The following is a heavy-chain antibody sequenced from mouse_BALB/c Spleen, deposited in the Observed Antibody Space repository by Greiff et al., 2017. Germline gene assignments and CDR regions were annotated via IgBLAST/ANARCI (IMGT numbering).Heavy chain of an antibody. CDR3: AREGGQTWFAY. CDR2: ISTYYGNT. V-gene: IGHV1S137*01. J-gene: IGHJ3*01. CDR1: GYTFTSYW. D-gene: IGHD3-3*01. Sequence: QVQLQQSGAELVKPGASVKLSCKASGYTFTSYWMHWVKQSHAKSLEWIGVISTYYGNTNYNQKFKGKATMTVDKSSSTAYMELARLTSEDSAIYYCAREGGQTWFAYWGQGTLVTVSA.